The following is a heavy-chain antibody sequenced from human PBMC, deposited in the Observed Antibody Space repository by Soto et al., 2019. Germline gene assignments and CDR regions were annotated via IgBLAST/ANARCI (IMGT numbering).Heavy chain of an antibody. CDR2: IFSNDEK. Sequence: QVTVKESGPVLVKPTETLTLTCTVSGFSLSNAGLGVSWIRQPPGKALEWLAHIFSNDEKSYSTSLKSRLTSSKDTSKSQVVLIMTNMDPVDTATYYCASTCSTSWYWFDPWGQGTLVTVSS. CDR3: ASTCSTSWYWFDP. V-gene: IGHV2-26*04. D-gene: IGHD6-13*01. J-gene: IGHJ5*02. CDR1: GFSLSNAGLG.